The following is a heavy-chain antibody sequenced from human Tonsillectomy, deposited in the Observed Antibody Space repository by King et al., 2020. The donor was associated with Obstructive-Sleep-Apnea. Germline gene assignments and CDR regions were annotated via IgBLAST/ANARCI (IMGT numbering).Heavy chain of an antibody. D-gene: IGHD3-10*01. V-gene: IGHV3-66*01. CDR2: IYSGGST. CDR3: ARDRNHPGSYPDY. CDR1: GFTVSSNY. J-gene: IGHJ4*02. Sequence: QLVQSGGGLVQPGGSLRLSCAASGFTVSSNYMSWVRQAPGKGLEWVSVIYSGGSTYYADSVKGRFTISRDNSKNTLYLQMNSLRAEDTAVYYCARDRNHPGSYPDYWGQGTLVTVSS.